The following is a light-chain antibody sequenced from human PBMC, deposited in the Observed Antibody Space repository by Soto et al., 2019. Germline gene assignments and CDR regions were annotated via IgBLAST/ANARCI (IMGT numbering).Light chain of an antibody. CDR2: EAS. CDR3: QQRST. Sequence: EIVFTQSPATLSSSPGERDTLSCRASQTVGARLAWYQHKPGQAPRLLIYEASNRAAGIPARFSGSGSGTDFTLTITSLEHEDFAFYYCQQRSTFGQGTRLEIK. J-gene: IGKJ5*01. V-gene: IGKV3-11*01. CDR1: QTVGAR.